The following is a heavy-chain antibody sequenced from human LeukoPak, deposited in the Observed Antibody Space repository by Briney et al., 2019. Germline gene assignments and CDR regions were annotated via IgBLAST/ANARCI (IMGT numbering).Heavy chain of an antibody. J-gene: IGHJ6*03. Sequence: SVTVSFKASGGTFSSYAISWVRQAPGQGLEWMGGIIPIFGTANYAQKFQGRVTITTDESTSTAYMELSSLRSEDTAVYYCARGWLLNDYYYYYMDVWGKGTTVTVSS. CDR3: ARGWLLNDYYYYYMDV. V-gene: IGHV1-69*05. CDR2: IIPIFGTA. D-gene: IGHD3-22*01. CDR1: GGTFSSYA.